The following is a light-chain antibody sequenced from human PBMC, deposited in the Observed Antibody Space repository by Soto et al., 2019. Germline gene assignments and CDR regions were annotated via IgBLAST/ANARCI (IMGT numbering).Light chain of an antibody. Sequence: QSALTQPASVSGSPGQSITISCTGTSSDVGSYKIVSWYQQHPVKAPKLMIYEGSKRPSGVSNRFSGSKSGNTVSLTISGLQAEDEADYYCCSYAGSSTLVFGGGTKLTVL. CDR2: EGS. CDR3: CSYAGSSTLV. CDR1: SSDVGSYKI. J-gene: IGLJ2*01. V-gene: IGLV2-23*01.